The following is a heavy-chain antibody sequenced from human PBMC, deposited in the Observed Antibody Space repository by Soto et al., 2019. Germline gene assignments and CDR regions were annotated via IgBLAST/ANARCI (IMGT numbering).Heavy chain of an antibody. D-gene: IGHD3-16*01. CDR2: IYYSGST. Sequence: SETLSLTCTVSGGSISSGDYYWSWIRQPPGKGLEWIGYIYYSGSTYYNPSLKSRVTISVDKSKNQFSLKLSSVTAADTAVYYCARAVDVFSFDYWGQGTLVTVSS. CDR1: GGSISSGDYY. J-gene: IGHJ4*02. CDR3: ARAVDVFSFDY. V-gene: IGHV4-30-4*01.